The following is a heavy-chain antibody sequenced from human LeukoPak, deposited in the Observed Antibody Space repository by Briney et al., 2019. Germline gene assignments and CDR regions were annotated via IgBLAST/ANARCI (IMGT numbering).Heavy chain of an antibody. J-gene: IGHJ4*02. Sequence: ASVKVPCKASGYTFTSYDINWVRQATGQGLEWMGWMNPNSGNTGYAQKFQGRVTITRNTSISTAYMELSSLRSEDTAVYYCATDGGIHYDSSGRRVYYFEYWGQGTLVTVSS. V-gene: IGHV1-8*03. CDR2: MNPNSGNT. CDR1: GYTFTSYD. CDR3: ATDGGIHYDSSGRRVYYFEY. D-gene: IGHD3-22*01.